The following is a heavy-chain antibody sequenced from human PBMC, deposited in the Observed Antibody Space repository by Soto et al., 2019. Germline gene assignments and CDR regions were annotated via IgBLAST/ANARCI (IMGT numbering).Heavy chain of an antibody. CDR1: GYTFTSYD. CDR2: MNPNSGNT. V-gene: IGHV1-8*01. Sequence: ASVKVSCKASGYTFTSYDINWVRQATGQGLEWMGWMNPNSGNTGYAQKFQGRVTMTRNTSISTAYMELSSLRSEDTAVYYCARVRVSRSSGWYSDNYYYYMDAWGKGTTVTVSS. CDR3: ARVRVSRSSGWYSDNYYYYMDA. D-gene: IGHD6-19*01. J-gene: IGHJ6*03.